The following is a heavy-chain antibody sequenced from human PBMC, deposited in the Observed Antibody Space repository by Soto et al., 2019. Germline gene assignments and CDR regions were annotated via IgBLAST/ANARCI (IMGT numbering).Heavy chain of an antibody. CDR3: ARDQANSSGYYRPYYYYGMDV. CDR2: ISSSSSYT. V-gene: IGHV3-11*05. J-gene: IGHJ6*02. Sequence: GGSLRLSCAASGFTFSDYYMSWIRQAPGKGLEWVSYISSSSSYTNYADSVKGRFTISRDNAKNSLYLQMNSLRAEDTAVYYCARDQANSSGYYRPYYYYGMDVWGQGTTVTVSS. D-gene: IGHD3-22*01. CDR1: GFTFSDYY.